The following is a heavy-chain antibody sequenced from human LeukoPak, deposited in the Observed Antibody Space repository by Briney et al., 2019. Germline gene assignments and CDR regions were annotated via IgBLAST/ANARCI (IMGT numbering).Heavy chain of an antibody. CDR1: GDSVSSNSAA. D-gene: IGHD3-9*01. J-gene: IGHJ4*02. CDR3: ARAHYDILTGYFPFDY. V-gene: IGHV6-1*01. CDR2: TYYRSKWYN. Sequence: SQTLSLTCAISGDSVSSNSAAWNWIRQSPSSGLEWLGRTYYRSKWYNDYAVSVKSRITINPDTSKNQFSLQLNSVTPEDTAVYYCARAHYDILTGYFPFDYWGQGTLVTVSS.